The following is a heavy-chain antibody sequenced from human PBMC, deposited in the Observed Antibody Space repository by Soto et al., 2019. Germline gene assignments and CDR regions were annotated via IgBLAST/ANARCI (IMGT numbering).Heavy chain of an antibody. Sequence: QVQLVQSGAEVTKPGSSVTVSCTASGDTFSRSTLSWVRQAPGQRLEWMGRIIPMLGMSNSALKFQGRLTISADTSTNKVYMHLKSLRSDDTAVYXCATSYXSGSAHFDSWGQGTLVTVSS. D-gene: IGHD3-10*01. CDR2: IIPMLGMS. J-gene: IGHJ4*02. CDR3: ATSYXSGSAHFDS. CDR1: GDTFSRST. V-gene: IGHV1-69*02.